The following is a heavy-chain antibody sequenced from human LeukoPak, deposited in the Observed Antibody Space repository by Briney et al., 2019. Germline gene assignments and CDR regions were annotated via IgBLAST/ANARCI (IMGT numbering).Heavy chain of an antibody. J-gene: IGHJ6*03. D-gene: IGHD3-10*01. CDR2: LSSSSSYI. CDR1: GFTFSSYS. V-gene: IGHV3-21*01. CDR3: ARDYDYYGSGSYYGYYYYMDV. Sequence: GGSLRLSCAASGFTFSSYSMNWVRQAPGKGLEWVSSLSSSSSYIYYADSVKGRFTISRDNAKNSLYLQMNSLRAEDTAVYYCARDYDYYGSGSYYGYYYYMDVWGKGTTVTISS.